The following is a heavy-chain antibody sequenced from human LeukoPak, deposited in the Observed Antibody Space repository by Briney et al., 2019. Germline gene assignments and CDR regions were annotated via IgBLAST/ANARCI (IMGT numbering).Heavy chain of an antibody. J-gene: IGHJ6*03. V-gene: IGHV4-31*03. CDR2: IYYSGCT. CDR1: GGSISSGGYY. Sequence: SETLSLTCTVSGGSISSGGYYWSWIRQHPGKGLEWIGYIYYSGCTYYNPSLKSRVTISVDTSKNQFSLKLSSVTAADTAVYYCASGRYYDFWSGYPRYYYYYMDVWGKGTTVTVSS. CDR3: ASGRYYDFWSGYPRYYYYYMDV. D-gene: IGHD3-3*01.